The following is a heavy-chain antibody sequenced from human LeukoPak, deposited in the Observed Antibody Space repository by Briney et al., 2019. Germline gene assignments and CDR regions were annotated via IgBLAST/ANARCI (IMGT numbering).Heavy chain of an antibody. V-gene: IGHV3-49*04. CDR3: TRDQTPYY. J-gene: IGHJ4*02. CDR2: IRSKIYGGTP. CDR1: GFTFSSYA. Sequence: GGSLRLSCAASGFTFSSYAMSWVRQAPGKGLEWVGFIRSKIYGGTPEYAASVKGRFTISRDDSKGVAYLQMNSLKTEDTAVYYCTRDQTPYYWGQGTLVTVAS.